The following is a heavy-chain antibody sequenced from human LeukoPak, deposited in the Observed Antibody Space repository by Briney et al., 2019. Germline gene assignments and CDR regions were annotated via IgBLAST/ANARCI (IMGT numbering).Heavy chain of an antibody. CDR3: ARDPNIVSTVTLRAFDI. Sequence: SETLSLPCAVSGGSISSSSWWSWVRQPPGKGLEWIGEVYHSGSPNYNPSFRGRVTILVDKSKNQFSLNLGSLTAADTAVYYCARDPNIVSTVTLRAFDIWGQGTMVSVSS. D-gene: IGHD5/OR15-5a*01. CDR1: GGSISSSSW. J-gene: IGHJ3*02. CDR2: VYHSGSP. V-gene: IGHV4-4*02.